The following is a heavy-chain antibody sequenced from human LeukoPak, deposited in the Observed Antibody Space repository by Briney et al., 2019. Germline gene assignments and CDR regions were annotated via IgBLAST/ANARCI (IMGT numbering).Heavy chain of an antibody. Sequence: PSETLSLTCTVSGGSISSSSYYWGCIRQPPGKGLEWIGSIYYSGSTNYNPSLKSRVTISVDTSKNQFSLKLSSVTAADTAVYYCARHVVVGAIVDYWGQGTLVTVSS. CDR3: ARHVVVGAIVDY. CDR2: IYYSGST. CDR1: GGSISSSSYY. J-gene: IGHJ4*02. V-gene: IGHV4-39*01. D-gene: IGHD1-26*01.